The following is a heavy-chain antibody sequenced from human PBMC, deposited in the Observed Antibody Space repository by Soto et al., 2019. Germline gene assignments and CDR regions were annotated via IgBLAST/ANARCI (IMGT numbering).Heavy chain of an antibody. CDR2: ISGSGGST. CDR3: AKPGPLAVLWDYFDY. V-gene: IGHV3-23*01. J-gene: IGHJ4*02. Sequence: GGSLRLSCAASGFTFSSYAMSWVRQAPGKGLEWVSAISGSGGSTHYADSVKGRFTISRDNSKNTLYLQMNSLRAEDTAVYYCAKPGPLAVLWDYFDYWGQGTLVTVSS. CDR1: GFTFSSYA. D-gene: IGHD6-19*01.